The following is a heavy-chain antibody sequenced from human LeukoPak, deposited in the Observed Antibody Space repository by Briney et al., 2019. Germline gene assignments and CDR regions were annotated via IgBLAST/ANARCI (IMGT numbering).Heavy chain of an antibody. J-gene: IGHJ6*03. V-gene: IGHV3-30*02. Sequence: GGSLRLSCAASRFTFSSYGMHWVRQAPGKGLEWVAYIQYDGSNEQYADSVKGRFSISRDSSKSILYLQMNSLRAEDTAVYYCAKDRCSNGVGCYYYYMDVWGKGTTVTISS. CDR1: RFTFSSYG. D-gene: IGHD2-8*01. CDR2: IQYDGSNE. CDR3: AKDRCSNGVGCYYYYMDV.